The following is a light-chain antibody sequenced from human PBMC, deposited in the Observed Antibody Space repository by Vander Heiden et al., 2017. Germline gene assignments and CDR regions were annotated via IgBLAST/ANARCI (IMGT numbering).Light chain of an antibody. CDR3: AAWDDSLNGYWV. CDR2: SNN. Sequence: HSVLTQPPSASGTPGPRVTISCSGSSSNIGSNAVNWYQQLLGTAPELLIYSNNQRPSGVPDRFSGSKSGTSASLAISGLQSEDEADYYCAAWDDSLNGYWVFGGGTKLTVL. V-gene: IGLV1-44*01. J-gene: IGLJ3*02. CDR1: SSNIGSNA.